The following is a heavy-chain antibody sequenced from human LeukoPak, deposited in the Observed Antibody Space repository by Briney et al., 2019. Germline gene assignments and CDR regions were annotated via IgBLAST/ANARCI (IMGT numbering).Heavy chain of an antibody. V-gene: IGHV3-9*01. J-gene: IGHJ3*02. CDR3: TRDRMRIQFWFGFYAFES. Sequence: GRSLRLSCAASGFTFDDYVMHWVRQPPGKGLEWVSGLSWNSGSIGYADSVRGRFTISRDNAKNSLYLQMNSLRTEDTALYYCTRDRMRIQFWFGFYAFESWGQGTMVTVSS. D-gene: IGHD5-18*01. CDR1: GFTFDDYV. CDR2: LSWNSGSI.